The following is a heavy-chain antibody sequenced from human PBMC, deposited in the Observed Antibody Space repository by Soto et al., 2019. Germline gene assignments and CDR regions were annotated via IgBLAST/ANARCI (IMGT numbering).Heavy chain of an antibody. CDR2: ISSSGSTI. Sequence: GGSLRLFCATSGFTFSSYEMNWVRQAPRKGLEWVSYISSSGSTIYYADSVKGRFTISRDNAKNSLYLQMDSLRAEDTAVYYCARDQEAGSFFPYYYGMDVWGQGTTVTVSS. V-gene: IGHV3-48*03. CDR1: GFTFSSYE. D-gene: IGHD6-13*01. CDR3: ARDQEAGSFFPYYYGMDV. J-gene: IGHJ6*02.